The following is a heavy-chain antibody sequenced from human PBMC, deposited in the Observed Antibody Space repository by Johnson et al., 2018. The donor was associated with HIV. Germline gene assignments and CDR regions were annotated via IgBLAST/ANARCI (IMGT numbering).Heavy chain of an antibody. V-gene: IGHV3-13*01. D-gene: IGHD3-3*01. CDR1: GFTLSSYD. J-gene: IGHJ3*02. CDR3: ARGFVTMFGVDVFDI. Sequence: MQLVESGGGLVQPGGSLRLSCAASGFTLSSYDMHWVRQVTGKGLELVSGIDTAGDTYYPGSVKGRFTISRENAKNSLDLQMNSLRAGDTAVYYCARGFVTMFGVDVFDIWGQGTMVTVSS. CDR2: IDTAGDT.